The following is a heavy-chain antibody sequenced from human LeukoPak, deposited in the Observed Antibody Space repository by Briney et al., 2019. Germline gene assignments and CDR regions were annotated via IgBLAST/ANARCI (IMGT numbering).Heavy chain of an antibody. CDR3: ARSTGHYFDY. Sequence: ASVKVSCKASGYTFTDYYMHWVRPAPGQGLEWMGRINPNSGGTNYAQKFQGRVTMTRDTSISTAYMDLSSLRSDDTAVYYCARSTGHYFDYWGQGILVTVSS. V-gene: IGHV1-2*06. D-gene: IGHD2-8*02. J-gene: IGHJ4*02. CDR2: INPNSGGT. CDR1: GYTFTDYY.